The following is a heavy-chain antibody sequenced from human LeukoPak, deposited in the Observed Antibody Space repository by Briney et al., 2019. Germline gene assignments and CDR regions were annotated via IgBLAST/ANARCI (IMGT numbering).Heavy chain of an antibody. Sequence: PGGSLTLSCAASGFTFSDYYMSWIRQAPGKGLEWVSYISSSGSTIYYADSVKGRFTISRDNAKNSLYLQMNSLRAEDTAVYYCASSRDGYADAFDIWGQGTMVTVSS. CDR3: ASSRDGYADAFDI. V-gene: IGHV3-11*01. CDR2: ISSSGSTI. J-gene: IGHJ3*02. D-gene: IGHD5-24*01. CDR1: GFTFSDYY.